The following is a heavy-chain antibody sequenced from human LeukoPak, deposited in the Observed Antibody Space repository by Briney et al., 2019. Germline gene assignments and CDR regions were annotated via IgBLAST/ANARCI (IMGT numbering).Heavy chain of an antibody. CDR2: IYYIGNT. V-gene: IGHV4-38-2*02. J-gene: IGHJ3*02. D-gene: IGHD1-26*01. CDR1: GYSISSGYY. Sequence: SETLSLTCTVSGYSISSGYYWGWIRQPPGKGLEWIGSIYYIGNTQYNPSLKSRVTISVDTSKNQFSLKLSSVTAADTAVYYCARDGGSYAYYDAFDIWGQGTMVTVSS. CDR3: ARDGGSYAYYDAFDI.